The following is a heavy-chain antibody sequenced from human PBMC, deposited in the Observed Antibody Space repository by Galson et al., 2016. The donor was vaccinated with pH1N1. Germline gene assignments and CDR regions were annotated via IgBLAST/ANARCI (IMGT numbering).Heavy chain of an antibody. CDR3: ARVSRIVLMAPMDV. CDR2: IYQDGSEK. V-gene: IGHV3-7*03. J-gene: IGHJ6*03. Sequence: SLRLSCAASGFTFSRYWMSWVRQAPGKGLEWVASIYQDGSEKYYVDSGKGRFTISRDNARNSLYLQMNSLRVEDTALYYCARVSRIVLMAPMDVWGKGTMVTVSS. CDR1: GFTFSRYW. D-gene: IGHD2-8*01.